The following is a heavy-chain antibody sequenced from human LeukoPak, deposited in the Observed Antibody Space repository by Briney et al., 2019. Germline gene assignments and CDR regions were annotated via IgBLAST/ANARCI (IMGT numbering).Heavy chain of an antibody. CDR2: IKSKTDGGTT. D-gene: IGHD2-2*01. CDR1: GFTFSNAW. V-gene: IGHV3-15*01. J-gene: IGHJ5*02. Sequence: PGGSRRLSCAASGFTFSNAWMSWVRQAPGKGLEWVGRIKSKTDGGTTDYAAPVKGRFTISRDDSKNTLYLQMNSLKTEDTAVYYCTTDPRLGYCSSTSCRQNWFDPWGQGTLVTVSS. CDR3: TTDPRLGYCSSTSCRQNWFDP.